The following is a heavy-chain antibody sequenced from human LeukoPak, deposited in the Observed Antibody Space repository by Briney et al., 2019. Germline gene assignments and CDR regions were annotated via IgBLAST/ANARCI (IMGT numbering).Heavy chain of an antibody. CDR3: ARGSWTTVGYYYYYYLDV. J-gene: IGHJ6*03. Sequence: ASVKVSCKASGYTFTSYGISWVRQAPGQGLEWMGWISAYNGNTNYAQKLQGRVTMTTDTSTSTAYMELRSLRSDDTAVYYCARGSWTTVGYYYYYYLDVWGKGTTVTVSS. CDR1: GYTFTSYG. D-gene: IGHD4-17*01. V-gene: IGHV1-18*01. CDR2: ISAYNGNT.